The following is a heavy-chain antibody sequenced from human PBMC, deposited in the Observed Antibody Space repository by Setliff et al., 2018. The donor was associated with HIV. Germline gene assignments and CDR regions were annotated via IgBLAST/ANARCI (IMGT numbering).Heavy chain of an antibody. D-gene: IGHD4-17*01. Sequence: PSETLSLTCTVSGGSISSSSYYWGWVRQPPGKGLEWLGSIYHSGSTYYNPSLESRVTISIDTSNHQFSLKLSSVTPADTAVYFCARGTAPRRGTNYGGNYPLDYWGQGTLVTSPQ. J-gene: IGHJ4*02. CDR1: GGSISSSSYY. CDR2: IYHSGST. V-gene: IGHV4-39*07. CDR3: ARGTAPRRGTNYGGNYPLDY.